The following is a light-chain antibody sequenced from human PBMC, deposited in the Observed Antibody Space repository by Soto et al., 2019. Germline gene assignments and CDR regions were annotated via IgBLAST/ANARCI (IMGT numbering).Light chain of an antibody. CDR1: QAIVRY. J-gene: IGKJ3*01. CDR2: SAS. CDR3: QQSYSTPFT. V-gene: IGKV1-39*01. Sequence: DLQMTQSPSSLSASVGDRVTITCRASQAIVRYLNWYQQKPGKAPKLLIYSASSLQSGVPSRFSGSGSGTDFTLTISSLQPEDFATYYCQQSYSTPFTFGPGTKVDIK.